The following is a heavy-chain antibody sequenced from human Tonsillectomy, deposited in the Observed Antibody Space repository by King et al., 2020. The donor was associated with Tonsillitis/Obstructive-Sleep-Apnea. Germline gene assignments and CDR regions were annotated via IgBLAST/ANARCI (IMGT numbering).Heavy chain of an antibody. Sequence: VQLQQSGPRLVKPSQTLLLICAISGDSVSANSVAWNFIRQSPSRCLEWLGRTNYRSKWYNDYAVAVRSRITINPDTSKNQFSLRLTSVTPKDTAVYYCARVKHSGYDFNYDYGMDVWGQGTTVTVSS. V-gene: IGHV6-1*01. J-gene: IGHJ6*02. CDR2: TNYRSKWYN. CDR1: GDSVSANSVA. CDR3: ARVKHSGYDFNYDYGMDV. D-gene: IGHD5-12*01.